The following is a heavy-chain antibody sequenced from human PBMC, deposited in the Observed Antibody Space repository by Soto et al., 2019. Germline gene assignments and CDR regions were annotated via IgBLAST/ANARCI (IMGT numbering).Heavy chain of an antibody. CDR1: GGTFSSYT. V-gene: IGHV1-69*08. D-gene: IGHD6-19*01. CDR2: IIPILGIA. Sequence: QVQLVQSGAEVKKPGSSVKVSCKASGGTFSSYTISWVRQAPGQGLEWMGRIIPILGIANYAQKFQGRVTITAEKSKRTAYMELSSLRSEDTAVYYCARDPAVAEGYWGQGTLVTVSS. J-gene: IGHJ4*02. CDR3: ARDPAVAEGY.